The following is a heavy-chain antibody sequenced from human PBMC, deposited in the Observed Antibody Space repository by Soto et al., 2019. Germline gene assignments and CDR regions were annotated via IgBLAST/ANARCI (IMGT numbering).Heavy chain of an antibody. CDR3: ARESVQLERPWISVYWYFDL. CDR1: GDSVSSNSAA. D-gene: IGHD1-1*01. V-gene: IGHV6-1*01. CDR2: TYYRSKWYN. Sequence: KQSQTLSLTCAISGDSVSSNSAAWNWIRQSPSRGLEWLGRTYYRSKWYNDYAVSVKSRITINPDTSKNQFSLQLNSVTPEDTAVYYCARESVQLERPWISVYWYFDLWGRGTLVTVSS. J-gene: IGHJ2*01.